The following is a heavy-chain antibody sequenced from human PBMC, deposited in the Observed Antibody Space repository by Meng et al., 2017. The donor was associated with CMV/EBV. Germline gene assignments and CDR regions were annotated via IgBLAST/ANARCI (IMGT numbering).Heavy chain of an antibody. CDR1: GGTFSSYA. CDR2: IIPILGIA. V-gene: IGHV1-69*10. J-gene: IGHJ4*02. CDR3: ARDGYSSSWHY. Sequence: SVKVSCKASGGTFSSYAISWVRQAPGQGLEWMGGIIPILGIANYAQKFQGRVTITADKSTSTAYMELSSLRSEDTAVYYCARDGYSSSWHYWGQGTLVTVSS. D-gene: IGHD6-6*01.